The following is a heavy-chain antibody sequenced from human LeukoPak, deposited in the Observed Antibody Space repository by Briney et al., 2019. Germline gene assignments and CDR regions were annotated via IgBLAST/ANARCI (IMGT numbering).Heavy chain of an antibody. CDR2: IYSGGST. J-gene: IGHJ1*01. D-gene: IGHD6-6*01. Sequence: PGGSLRLSWAASGFPVSTNYMSWVRQAPGKGLEWVSVIYSGGSTYYADSVKGRFTFSRDNSKNTLYFQMNSLRAEDTAVYYCASDHSPEYNSSAGYFQLWGQGTLVTVSS. V-gene: IGHV3-66*01. CDR3: ASDHSPEYNSSAGYFQL. CDR1: GFPVSTNY.